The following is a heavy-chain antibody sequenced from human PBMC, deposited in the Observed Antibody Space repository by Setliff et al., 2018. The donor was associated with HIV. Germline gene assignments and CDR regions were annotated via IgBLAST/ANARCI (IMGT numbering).Heavy chain of an antibody. D-gene: IGHD1-26*01. CDR2: MNPESGNT. Sequence: GASVKVSCKASGYTFTSYDINWVRQATGQGLEWMGWMNPESGNTGYAQKFQGGVTMTRNTSISTAYMELSSLRSEDTAVYYCARRPSIVGATNDAFDIWGQGTMVTVSS. CDR1: GYTFTSYD. CDR3: ARRPSIVGATNDAFDI. V-gene: IGHV1-8*01. J-gene: IGHJ3*02.